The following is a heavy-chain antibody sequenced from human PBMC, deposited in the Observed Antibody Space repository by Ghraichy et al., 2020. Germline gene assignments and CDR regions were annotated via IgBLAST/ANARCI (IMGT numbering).Heavy chain of an antibody. Sequence: ESLNISCAVYGGSFSGYYWSWIRQPPGKGLEWIGEINHSGSTNYNPSLKSRVTISVDTSKNQFSLKLSSVTAADTAVYYCARGYHGDYGPLPYYYYYGMDVWGQGTTVTVSS. V-gene: IGHV4-34*01. CDR1: GGSFSGYY. J-gene: IGHJ6*02. D-gene: IGHD4-17*01. CDR2: INHSGST. CDR3: ARGYHGDYGPLPYYYYYGMDV.